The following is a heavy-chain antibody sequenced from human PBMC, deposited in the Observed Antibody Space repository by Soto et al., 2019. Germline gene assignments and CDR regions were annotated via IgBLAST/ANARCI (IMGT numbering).Heavy chain of an antibody. Sequence: SETLSLTCTVSGGYIGGNSNNCGSRRHAPGKGLEWSGCLYYSGRTDSNSSLKSRLTISVDTSKNQFSLKLSSVTAAQTHVYYCARSIITRVRGVYSVVCSDPWGQGTLVTVS. J-gene: IGHJ5*02. CDR3: ARSIITRVRGVYSVVCSDP. D-gene: IGHD3-10*01. CDR2: LYYSGRT. CDR1: GGYIGGNSNN. V-gene: IGHV4-39*01.